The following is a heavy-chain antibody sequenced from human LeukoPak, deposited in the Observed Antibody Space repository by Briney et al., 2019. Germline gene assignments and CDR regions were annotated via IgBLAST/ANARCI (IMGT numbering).Heavy chain of an antibody. V-gene: IGHV3-30*18. CDR3: AKDPSPRLSAVAGTWGDY. Sequence: GGSLRLSCAASGVTFSSYGMRWVRQAPGKGLEWVAVISYDGSNKYYADSVKGRFTISRDNSKNTLYLQMNSLRAKDTAVYHCAKDPSPRLSAVAGTWGDYWGQGTLVTVSS. D-gene: IGHD6-19*01. CDR2: ISYDGSNK. CDR1: GVTFSSYG. J-gene: IGHJ4*02.